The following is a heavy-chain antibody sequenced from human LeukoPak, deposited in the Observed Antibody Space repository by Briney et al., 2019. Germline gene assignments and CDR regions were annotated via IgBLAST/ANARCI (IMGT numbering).Heavy chain of an antibody. CDR2: ISSSVSTI. CDR3: TRDSSYYGSRSLSD. V-gene: IGHV3-48*03. CDR1: GFTLSSYE. Sequence: GGSMRPSWAASGFTLSSYEMNWVRQAPGKGREWVSYISSSVSTIYYADSVKGRFTLSRDNATNSLYFQMNRVRAAQTAVYYDTRDSSYYGSRSLSDWGQGTLVTVSA. D-gene: IGHD3-10*01. J-gene: IGHJ4*02.